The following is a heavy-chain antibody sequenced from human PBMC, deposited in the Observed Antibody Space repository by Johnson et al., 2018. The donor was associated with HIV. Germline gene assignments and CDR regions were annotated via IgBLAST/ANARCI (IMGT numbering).Heavy chain of an antibody. V-gene: IGHV3-23*04. Sequence: VLLVESGGGLVQPGGSLRLSCAASGFTVSRNYMSWVRQAPGKGLEWVSSISDSGGWTYYADSVKGRLTISRDNSKNTLYLQMNSLRADDTAVYFCAKDWSDQDVFDIWGQGTMVTVSS. CDR1: GFTVSRNY. J-gene: IGHJ3*02. CDR3: AKDWSDQDVFDI. CDR2: ISDSGGWT.